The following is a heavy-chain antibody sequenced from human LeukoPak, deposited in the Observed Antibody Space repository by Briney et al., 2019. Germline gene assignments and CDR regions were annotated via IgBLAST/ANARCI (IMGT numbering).Heavy chain of an antibody. J-gene: IGHJ4*02. CDR2: ITADSGTT. V-gene: IGHV3-48*02. CDR1: GFTFSTKS. CDR3: ASRDYFDY. Sequence: GRSLRLSCAVSGFTFSTKSMNWVRQDPGKGLEWVSYITADSGTTYYADSVKGRFTISRDNAKNSRYLQMNSLRDEDTAGYYCASRDYFDYWGQGTLVTVSS.